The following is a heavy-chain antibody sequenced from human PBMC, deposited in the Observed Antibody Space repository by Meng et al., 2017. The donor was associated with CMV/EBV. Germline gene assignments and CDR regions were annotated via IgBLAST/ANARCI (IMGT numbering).Heavy chain of an antibody. D-gene: IGHD6-13*01. J-gene: IGHJ5*02. CDR2: ITTDDDSR. V-gene: IGHV1-18*01. Sequence: ASVKVSCKASGYTFSNYGIAWVRQAPGQGLEWMGWITTDDDSRKKQGRVTMTTDTSTSTAYMELRSLRSDDTAVYYCARGVPSAAAPRRVDPWGQGTLVTVSS. CDR1: GYTFSNYG. CDR3: ARGVPSAAAPRRVDP.